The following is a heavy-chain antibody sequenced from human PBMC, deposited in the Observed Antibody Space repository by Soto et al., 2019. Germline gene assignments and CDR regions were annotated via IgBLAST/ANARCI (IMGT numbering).Heavy chain of an antibody. J-gene: IGHJ4*02. Sequence: EVQLVESGGGLVKPGGSLRLSCAASGFTFSSYSMNWVRQAPGKGLEWVSSISSSSSYIYYADSVKGRFTISRDNAKNSLYLQMNSLRAEDTSVYYCARDRRVVPAAMSDYWGQGTLVTVSS. D-gene: IGHD2-2*01. CDR1: GFTFSSYS. CDR2: ISSSSSYI. CDR3: ARDRRVVPAAMSDY. V-gene: IGHV3-21*01.